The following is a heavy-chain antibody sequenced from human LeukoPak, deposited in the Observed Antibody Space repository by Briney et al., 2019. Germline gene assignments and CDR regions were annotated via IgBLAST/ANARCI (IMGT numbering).Heavy chain of an antibody. D-gene: IGHD5-18*01. V-gene: IGHV3-33*06. Sequence: PGGSLRLSCEASIFMFSSYGMHWVRQAPGKGLEWVAVIWYDASNKYYADSVKGRFTISRDNSMNTLYLQMNSLRAEDTAVYYCAKEGRHRFGYDYWGQGTLVTVSS. CDR2: IWYDASNK. CDR3: AKEGRHRFGYDY. CDR1: IFMFSSYG. J-gene: IGHJ4*02.